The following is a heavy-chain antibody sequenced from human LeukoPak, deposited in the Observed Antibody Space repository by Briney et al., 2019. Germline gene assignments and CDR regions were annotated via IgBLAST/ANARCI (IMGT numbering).Heavy chain of an antibody. CDR1: GFTFSSYA. CDR2: ISYDGSSK. CDR3: ARLKTSGYFSDY. V-gene: IGHV3-30*04. Sequence: PGRSLRLSCAASGFTFSSYAMHWVRQAPGKGLEWVAVISYDGSSKYYADSVKGRFTISRDNSKNTLYLQMNSLRAEDTAVYYCARLKTSGYFSDYWGQGTLVTVSS. D-gene: IGHD3-22*01. J-gene: IGHJ4*02.